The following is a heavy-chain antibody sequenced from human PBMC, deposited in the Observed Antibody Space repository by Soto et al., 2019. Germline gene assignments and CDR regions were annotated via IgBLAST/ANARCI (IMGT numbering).Heavy chain of an antibody. J-gene: IGHJ6*02. CDR3: ARDRSSSYSYAMDL. CDR1: DFAFRLHG. D-gene: IGHD3-10*01. CDR2: VWHDGTRK. Sequence: QVHLVESGGGIVQPGGSLTLSCSVSDFAFRLHGINWVRQTPGKGLEWVAMVWHDGTRKYFRDSVRGRFTISRDRAKNNDYVQMNNLRGDDSALYFCARDRSSSYSYAMDLWGQGTTVTVSS. V-gene: IGHV3-33*01.